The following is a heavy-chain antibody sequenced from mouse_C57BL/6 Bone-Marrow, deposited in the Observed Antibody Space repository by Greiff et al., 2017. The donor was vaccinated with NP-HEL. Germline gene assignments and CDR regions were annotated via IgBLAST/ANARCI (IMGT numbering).Heavy chain of an antibody. V-gene: IGHV1-81*01. Sequence: QVQLQQSGAELARPGASVKLSCKASGYTFTSYGISWVKQRTGQGLEWIGEIYPRRGNPYYNEKFKGKATLTADKSSSTAYMELRSLTSEDSAVYFCAREGGGDYWGQGTTLTVSS. CDR1: GYTFTSYG. CDR3: AREGGGDY. J-gene: IGHJ2*01. CDR2: IYPRRGNP.